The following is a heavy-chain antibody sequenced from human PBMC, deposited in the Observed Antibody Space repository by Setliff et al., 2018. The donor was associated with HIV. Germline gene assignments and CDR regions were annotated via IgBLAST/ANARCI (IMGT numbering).Heavy chain of an antibody. D-gene: IGHD6-19*01. Sequence: SETLSLTCTVSGGAISSSSYYWGWIRQPPGQGPQWIGSIYQSGSIYYNPSLQSRVTISVDSSKNRFSLNLFSVTAADTAVYYCARPRRVRSRAWYWFDIWGQGTLVTVSS. CDR2: IYQSGSI. CDR3: ARPRRVRSRAWYWFDI. V-gene: IGHV4-39*07. J-gene: IGHJ5*02. CDR1: GGAISSSSYY.